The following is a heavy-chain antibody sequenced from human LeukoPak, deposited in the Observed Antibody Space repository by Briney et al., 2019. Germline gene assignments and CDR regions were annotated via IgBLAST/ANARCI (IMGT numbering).Heavy chain of an antibody. CDR3: AKTRDRTVTDIIRRPFDM. D-gene: IGHD5-18*01. CDR1: GFSFSSYA. CDR2: ISGNGGTT. J-gene: IGHJ3*02. Sequence: GGSLRLSCTASGFSFSSYAMSWVRRAPGKGLEWVSSISGNGGTTYYADSVKGRFTISRDGSSNALYLRISSLRAEDTAVYHCAKTRDRTVTDIIRRPFDMWGQGTVVTVSS. V-gene: IGHV3-23*01.